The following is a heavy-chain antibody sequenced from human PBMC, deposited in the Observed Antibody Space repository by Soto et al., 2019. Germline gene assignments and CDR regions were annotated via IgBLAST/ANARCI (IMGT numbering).Heavy chain of an antibody. CDR2: IYYSGST. Sequence: PSETLSLTCTVSGGSISSYYWSWIRQPPGKGLEWIGYIYYSGSTNYNPSLKGRVTISVDTSKNQFSLKLSSVTAADTAVYYCARSDDILTGYYTLEYWGQGTLVTVSS. V-gene: IGHV4-59*01. CDR1: GGSISSYY. CDR3: ARSDDILTGYYTLEY. J-gene: IGHJ4*02. D-gene: IGHD3-9*01.